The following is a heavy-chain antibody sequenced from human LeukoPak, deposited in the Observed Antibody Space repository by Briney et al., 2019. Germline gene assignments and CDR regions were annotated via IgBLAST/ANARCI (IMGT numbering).Heavy chain of an antibody. CDR3: ARGRYDFWSGYYLDY. D-gene: IGHD3-3*01. CDR1: GGSISSYY. CDR2: IYTSGST. J-gene: IGHJ4*02. V-gene: IGHV4-4*07. Sequence: SETLSLTCTVSGGSISSYYWSWIRQPAGKGLEWIGRIYTSGSTNYNPSLKSRVTMSVDTSRNQFSLKLSSVTAADTAVYYCARGRYDFWSGYYLDYWGQGTLVTVSS.